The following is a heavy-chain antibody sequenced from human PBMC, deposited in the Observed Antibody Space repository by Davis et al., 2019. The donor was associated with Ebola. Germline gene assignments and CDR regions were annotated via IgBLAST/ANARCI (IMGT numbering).Heavy chain of an antibody. CDR2: INPSGGST. D-gene: IGHD2-15*01. CDR3: ARDRIVVVVAATQAYYYYGMDV. CDR1: GYTFTSYG. Sequence: AASVKVSCKASGYTFTSYGISWVRHPPGQGLEWMGIINPSGGSTSYAQKFQGRVTMTRDTSTSTVYMELSSLRSEDTAVYYCARDRIVVVVAATQAYYYYGMDVWGQGTTVTVSS. J-gene: IGHJ6*02. V-gene: IGHV1-46*01.